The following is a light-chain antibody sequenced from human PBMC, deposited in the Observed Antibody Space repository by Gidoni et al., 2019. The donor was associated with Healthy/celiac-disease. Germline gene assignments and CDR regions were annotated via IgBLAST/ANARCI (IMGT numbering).Light chain of an antibody. V-gene: IGKV1-5*03. J-gene: IGKJ2*01. CDR1: QSISSW. CDR3: QQYNSYSPRT. Sequence: DIQMTQSPSTLSASVGDRVTITCRASQSISSWLAWYQQKSGKAPKLLIYKASSLESGVPSRFSGSGSGTEFTLTISSLQPDDFATYYCQQYNSYSPRTFGQXTKLEIK. CDR2: KAS.